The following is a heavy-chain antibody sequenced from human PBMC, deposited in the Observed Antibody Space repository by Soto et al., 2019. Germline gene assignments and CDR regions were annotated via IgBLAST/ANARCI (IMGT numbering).Heavy chain of an antibody. Sequence: ASVKVSCKASGYTFYSHSISWVRQAPGQGLEWMGRINADYGNTQYAQKFRGRVTMTTDTSTTTVYMELTNLRSDDTAVYYCARCIQGDYYYGMAVRGQGTTVTVSS. V-gene: IGHV1-18*01. CDR1: GYTFYSHS. CDR3: ARCIQGDYYYGMAV. CDR2: INADYGNT. D-gene: IGHD5-18*01. J-gene: IGHJ6*02.